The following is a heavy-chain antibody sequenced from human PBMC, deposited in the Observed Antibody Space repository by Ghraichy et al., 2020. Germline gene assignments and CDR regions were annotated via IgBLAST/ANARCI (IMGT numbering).Heavy chain of an antibody. CDR2: IYYSGST. D-gene: IGHD6-6*01. Sequence: SQTLSLTCTVSGGSISSYYWSWIRQPPGKGLEWIGYIYYSGSTNYNPSLKSRVTISVDTSKNQFSLKLSSVTAADTAVYYCARVGSSAGDYYYYGMDVWGQGSTVTASS. V-gene: IGHV4-59*01. J-gene: IGHJ6*02. CDR3: ARVGSSAGDYYYYGMDV. CDR1: GGSISSYY.